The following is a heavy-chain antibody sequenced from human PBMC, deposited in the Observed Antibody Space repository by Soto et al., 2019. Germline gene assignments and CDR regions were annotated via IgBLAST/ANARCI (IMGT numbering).Heavy chain of an antibody. D-gene: IGHD3-3*01. CDR3: ARDYDFWSGYYTAGFDFGYYGMDV. V-gene: IGHV4-30-2*01. CDR1: GGSISSGGYS. J-gene: IGHJ6*02. CDR2: IYHSGST. Sequence: PSETLSLTCAVSGGSISSGGYSWSWIRQPPGKGLEWIGYIYHSGSTYYNPSLKSRVTISVDTSKNQFSLKLSSVTAADTAVYYCARDYDFWSGYYTAGFDFGYYGMDVWGQGTTVTVSS.